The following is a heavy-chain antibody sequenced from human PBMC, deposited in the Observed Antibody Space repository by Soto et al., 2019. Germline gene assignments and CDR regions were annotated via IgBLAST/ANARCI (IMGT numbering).Heavy chain of an antibody. D-gene: IGHD3-10*01. CDR1: GGSISSYY. Sequence: LSLTCTVSGGSISSYYWSWIRQPPGKGLEWIGYIYYSGSTNYNPSLKSRVTISVDTSKNQFSLKLSSVTAADTAVYYCARAGSSPRAGYYGMDVWGQGTTVTVSS. J-gene: IGHJ6*02. V-gene: IGHV4-59*01. CDR3: ARAGSSPRAGYYGMDV. CDR2: IYYSGST.